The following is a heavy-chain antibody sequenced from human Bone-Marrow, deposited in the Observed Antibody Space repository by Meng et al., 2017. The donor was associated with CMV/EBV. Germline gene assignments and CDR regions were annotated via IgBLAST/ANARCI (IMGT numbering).Heavy chain of an antibody. D-gene: IGHD6-19*01. CDR3: ARGGYSSGWYLGEVDY. V-gene: IGHV4-4*02. CDR1: GGSISSSNW. Sequence: SETLSLTCAVSGGSISSSNWWSWVRQPPGKGLEWIGEIYHSGSTNYNPSLKSRVTISVDTSKNQFSLKLRSVTTADTAVYYCARGGYSSGWYLGEVDYWGQGTLVTVSS. J-gene: IGHJ4*02. CDR2: IYHSGST.